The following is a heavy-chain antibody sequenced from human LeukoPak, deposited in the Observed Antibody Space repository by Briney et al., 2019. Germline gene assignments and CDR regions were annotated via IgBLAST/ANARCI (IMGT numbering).Heavy chain of an antibody. D-gene: IGHD6-19*01. CDR1: GGSFSGYY. Sequence: SETLSLTCAVYGGSFSGYYLSWIRQPPGKGLEWIGSIYYSGSTYYNPSLKSRVTISVDTSKNQFSLKLSSVTAADTAVYYCARHSTGWYVGAFDIWGQGTMVTVSS. J-gene: IGHJ3*02. CDR2: IYYSGST. CDR3: ARHSTGWYVGAFDI. V-gene: IGHV4-34*01.